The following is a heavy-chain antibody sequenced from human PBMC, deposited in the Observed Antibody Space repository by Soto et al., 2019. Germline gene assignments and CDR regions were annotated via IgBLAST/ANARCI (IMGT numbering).Heavy chain of an antibody. D-gene: IGHD1-20*01. J-gene: IGHJ4*02. V-gene: IGHV4-4*02. CDR3: VRINNSPWQPIDY. Sequence: SETLSLTCAVSGGSISSSNWWSWVRQSPGKGLEWIGEIYHSGSTNYNPSLKSRVTISVDKSKNQFSLKLSSVTAADTAVYYCVRINNSPWQPIDYWCPGTLVTLSS. CDR1: GGSISSSNW. CDR2: IYHSGST.